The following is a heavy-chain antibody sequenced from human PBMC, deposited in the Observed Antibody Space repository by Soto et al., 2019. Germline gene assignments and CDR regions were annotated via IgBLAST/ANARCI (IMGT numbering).Heavy chain of an antibody. V-gene: IGHV4-31*03. D-gene: IGHD4-17*01. Sequence: PSETLSLTCTVSGGSISSGGYYWSWIRQHPGKGLEWIGYIYNSGSTYYNPSLKSRVTISVDTSKNQFSLKLSSVTAADTAVYYCASFPDYGGNSGFDYWGQGTLVTVSS. CDR3: ASFPDYGGNSGFDY. J-gene: IGHJ4*02. CDR2: IYNSGST. CDR1: GGSISSGGYY.